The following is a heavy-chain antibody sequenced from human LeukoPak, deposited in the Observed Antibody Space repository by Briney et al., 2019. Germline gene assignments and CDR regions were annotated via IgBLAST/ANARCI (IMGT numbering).Heavy chain of an antibody. Sequence: PGGSLRLSCGASGFTFSSYVMSWVRQAPGKGLEWVSTISASGASTYYVDSVKGRFTISRDNSKNTLYLQMNSLRAEDTAVYYCARWFRAAAAQGLDYWSQGTLVTVSS. V-gene: IGHV3-23*01. D-gene: IGHD6-13*01. CDR3: ARWFRAAAAQGLDY. J-gene: IGHJ4*02. CDR1: GFTFSSYV. CDR2: ISASGAST.